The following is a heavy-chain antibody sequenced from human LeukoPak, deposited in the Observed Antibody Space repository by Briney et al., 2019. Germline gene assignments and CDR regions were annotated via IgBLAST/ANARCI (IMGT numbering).Heavy chain of an antibody. CDR3: TRLGSLGYCSSTSCYAPYYYYGMDV. J-gene: IGHJ6*04. V-gene: IGHV3-73*01. D-gene: IGHD2-2*01. CDR1: GFTFSGSA. Sequence: GGSLRLSCAASGFTFSGSAMHWVRQASGKGLEWVGRIRSKANSYATAYAASVKGRFTISRGDSKNTAYLQMNSLKTEDTAVYYCTRLGSLGYCSSTSCYAPYYYYGMDVWGKGTTVTVSS. CDR2: IRSKANSYAT.